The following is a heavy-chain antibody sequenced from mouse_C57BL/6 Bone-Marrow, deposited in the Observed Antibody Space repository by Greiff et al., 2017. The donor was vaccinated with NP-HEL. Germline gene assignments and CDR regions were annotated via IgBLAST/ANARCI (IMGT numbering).Heavy chain of an antibody. Sequence: EVQLQQSGPELVKPGASVKMSCKASGYTFTDYNMHWVKQSHGKSLEWIGYINPNNGGTSYNQKFKGKATLTVNKSSSTAYMELRSLTSEDSAVYYCARSVTTKDYFDYWGKGTTLTVSS. V-gene: IGHV1-22*01. CDR3: ARSVTTKDYFDY. CDR2: INPNNGGT. CDR1: GYTFTDYN. D-gene: IGHD2-2*01. J-gene: IGHJ2*01.